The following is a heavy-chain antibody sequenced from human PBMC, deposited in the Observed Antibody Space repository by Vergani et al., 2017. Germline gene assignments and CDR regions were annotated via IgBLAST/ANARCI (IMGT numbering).Heavy chain of an antibody. CDR3: ARRPELLDYYYYMDV. Sequence: QVQLQESGPGLVKPSGTLSLTCAVSGGSLSSSNWWSWVRQPPGKGLEWIGEIYHSGSTNYNPSLKSRVTISVDKSKNQFSLKLSSVTAADTAVYYCARRPELLDYYYYMDVWGKGTTVTVSS. CDR1: GGSLSSSNW. CDR2: IYHSGST. V-gene: IGHV4-4*02. J-gene: IGHJ6*03. D-gene: IGHD1-7*01.